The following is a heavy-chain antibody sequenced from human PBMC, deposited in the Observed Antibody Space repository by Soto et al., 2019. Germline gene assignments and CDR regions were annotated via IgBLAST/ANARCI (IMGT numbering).Heavy chain of an antibody. CDR3: ARLPGIVAPGTVFLDN. Sequence: GESLKISCKASGYRFTSSWIGWVRQMPGKGLEWMGIIYPGDSDTRYRPSFQGQVTISADKSSSTAYLQWNSLQASDTAMYYCARLPGIVAPGTVFLDNWGQGTMVTVST. J-gene: IGHJ4*02. CDR1: GYRFTSSW. CDR2: IYPGDSDT. V-gene: IGHV5-51*01. D-gene: IGHD1-1*01.